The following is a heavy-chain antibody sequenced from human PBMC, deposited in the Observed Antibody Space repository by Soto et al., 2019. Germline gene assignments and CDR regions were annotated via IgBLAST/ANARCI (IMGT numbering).Heavy chain of an antibody. Sequence: EVQLVESGGGLVQPGRSLRLPCAASGFTFVDYAMHWVRQAPGQGLEWVSGISWDGGYVGDAESVKGRFTISRDNAKKSLYLEMNSLRVEDTALYYCTKDEGYCSSISCKVAFDSWGQGTMVTVS. CDR1: GFTFVDYA. V-gene: IGHV3-9*01. J-gene: IGHJ3*01. CDR3: TKDEGYCSSISCKVAFDS. CDR2: ISWDGGYV. D-gene: IGHD2-2*01.